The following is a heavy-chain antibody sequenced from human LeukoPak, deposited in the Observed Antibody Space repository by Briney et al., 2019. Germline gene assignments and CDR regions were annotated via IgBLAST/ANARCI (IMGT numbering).Heavy chain of an antibody. D-gene: IGHD3-10*01. CDR2: INQDGSEK. CDR1: GFTFSSFW. J-gene: IGHJ4*02. Sequence: RGSLRLSCAASGFTFSSFWMTWVRQAPGKGLEWVANINQDGSEKHYVDSLKGRFTISRDNAKNSLYLQMNTLRAEDTAVYYCARDRSTSGRQYWGQRTLVSVSS. CDR3: ARDRSTSGRQY. V-gene: IGHV3-7*01.